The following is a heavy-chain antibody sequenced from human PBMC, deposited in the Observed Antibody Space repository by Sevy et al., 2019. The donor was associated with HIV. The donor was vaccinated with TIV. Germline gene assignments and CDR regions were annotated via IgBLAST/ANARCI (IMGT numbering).Heavy chain of an antibody. CDR3: ARDPHSVPHWGSFDS. V-gene: IGHV3-30-3*01. CDR1: GFTFTRYA. CDR2: VSKEGTNN. D-gene: IGHD3-16*01. J-gene: IGHJ4*02. Sequence: GGSLRLSCEASGFTFTRYAFHWVRQAPGKGLEWVAVVSKEGTNNYYADSVNGRFTISRDNSRNTLYLQMQSLRADDTAVYFCARDPHSVPHWGSFDSWGQGTLVTVSS.